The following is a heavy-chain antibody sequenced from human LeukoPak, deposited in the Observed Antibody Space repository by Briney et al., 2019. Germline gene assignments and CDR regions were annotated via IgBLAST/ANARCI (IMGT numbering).Heavy chain of an antibody. Sequence: SETLSLTCTVSGGSISHYYWSWIRQPPGKGLEWIGYMYYSGSTNYNPSLKSRVTISLDTPKNQFSLRLNSVTAADTAVYYCARGVAGYGPYDYWGQGTLVTVSS. D-gene: IGHD5-12*01. J-gene: IGHJ4*02. CDR2: MYYSGST. CDR1: GGSISHYY. CDR3: ARGVAGYGPYDY. V-gene: IGHV4-59*01.